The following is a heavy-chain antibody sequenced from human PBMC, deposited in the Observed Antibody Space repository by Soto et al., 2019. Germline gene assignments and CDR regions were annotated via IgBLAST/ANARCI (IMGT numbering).Heavy chain of an antibody. V-gene: IGHV4-34*01. J-gene: IGHJ4*02. Sequence: SETLSLTCAVYGGSFIGYYWSWIRQPPGKGLEWIGEINHSGSTNYNPSLKSRVTISVDTSKNQFSLKLSSVTAADTAVYYCARGRSYYGYFDYWGQGTLVTVSS. CDR3: ARGRSYYGYFDY. D-gene: IGHD1-26*01. CDR1: GGSFIGYY. CDR2: INHSGST.